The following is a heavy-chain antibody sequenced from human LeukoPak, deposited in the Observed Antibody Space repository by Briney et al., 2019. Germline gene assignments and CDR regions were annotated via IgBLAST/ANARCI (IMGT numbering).Heavy chain of an antibody. V-gene: IGHV3-23*01. CDR3: SEDRGGTLGDYFDF. CDR2: IGDSGATT. J-gene: IGHJ4*02. D-gene: IGHD3-10*01. CDR1: GFTFRSYA. Sequence: GGSLRLSCAVSGFTFRSYAMSWVRQAPGKGLEWVSAIGDSGATTHYADSVKGRFTIAGDNSKNTLYLQMNSLRAEDTAVYYCSEDRGGTLGDYFDFWGQGTLVTVSS.